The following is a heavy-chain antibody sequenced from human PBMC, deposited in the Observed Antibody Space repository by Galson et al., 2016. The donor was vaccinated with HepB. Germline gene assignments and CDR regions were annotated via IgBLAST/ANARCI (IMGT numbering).Heavy chain of an antibody. CDR2: ISSSSDNK. CDR3: ARDPSGCLDY. J-gene: IGHJ4*02. Sequence: SLRLSCAASGFTFSSSSMNWVRQAPGKGLEWVSGISSSSDNKVYAESVKGRFTISRDNAKNSLYLQMNSLRAEDTAVYYCARDPSGCLDYWGQGILVTVSS. V-gene: IGHV3-21*01. D-gene: IGHD1-26*01. CDR1: GFTFSSSS.